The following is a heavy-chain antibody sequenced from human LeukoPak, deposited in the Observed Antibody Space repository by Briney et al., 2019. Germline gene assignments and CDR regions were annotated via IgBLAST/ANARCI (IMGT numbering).Heavy chain of an antibody. Sequence: PSETLSFNCAVSGYSISSHYCWGWIRQPPGKGLEWIGSICHSGSTFYNPSLKSRLTISIDTSKNQFSLKLSSVTAADTAVYSCARVCCSFPSDRNPNWFDPWGQGTLVTVSS. CDR1: GYSISSHYC. V-gene: IGHV4-38-2*01. CDR2: ICHSGST. D-gene: IGHD2/OR15-2a*01. J-gene: IGHJ5*02. CDR3: ARVCCSFPSDRNPNWFDP.